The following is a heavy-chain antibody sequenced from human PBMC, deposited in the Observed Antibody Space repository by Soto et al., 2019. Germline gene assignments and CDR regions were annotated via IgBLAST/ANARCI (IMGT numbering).Heavy chain of an antibody. CDR1: GYTFTNYG. CDR3: ARDRGSYAPDY. D-gene: IGHD1-26*01. Sequence: QVQLVQSGAEVKKPGASVKVSCKASGYTFTNYGISWVRQAPGQGLEWMGWISANNGNTNYEQKLQGRVTMTTDTSTSTADKELRSLKSDDTAVYYCARDRGSYAPDYWGQGTLVTVSS. CDR2: ISANNGNT. V-gene: IGHV1-18*01. J-gene: IGHJ4*02.